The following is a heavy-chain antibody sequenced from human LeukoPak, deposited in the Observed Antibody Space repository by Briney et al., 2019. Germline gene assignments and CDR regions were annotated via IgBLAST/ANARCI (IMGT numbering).Heavy chain of an antibody. CDR3: ARGLYGSGRRSLMAH. CDR1: GFPFHNYW. CDR2: INQDDNEK. D-gene: IGHD3-10*01. V-gene: IGHV3-7*01. Sequence: GGSLTLSCAASGFPFHNYWMTWVRQAPGKGLEWVANINQDDNEKYYLDSVKGRFTISRDNAETSLFLQMTSLRVEETAIYYCARGLYGSGRRSLMAHWGPGTLVAVSS. J-gene: IGHJ4*02.